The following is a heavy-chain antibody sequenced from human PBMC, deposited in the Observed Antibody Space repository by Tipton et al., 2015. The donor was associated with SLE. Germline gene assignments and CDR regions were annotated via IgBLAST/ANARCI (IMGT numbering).Heavy chain of an antibody. D-gene: IGHD1-26*01. Sequence: SLRLSCAASGFTFITYEMNWVRQAPGKGLEWVSYISGSGSTIYYADSVKGRFTISRDNAKNSLYLQMNSLRAEDTALYYCAREGSGTPDYWGQGTLVTVPS. CDR1: GFTFITYE. V-gene: IGHV3-48*03. J-gene: IGHJ4*02. CDR3: AREGSGTPDY. CDR2: ISGSGSTI.